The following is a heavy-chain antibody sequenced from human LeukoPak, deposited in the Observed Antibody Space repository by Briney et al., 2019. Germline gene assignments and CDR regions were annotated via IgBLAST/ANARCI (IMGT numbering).Heavy chain of an antibody. V-gene: IGHV4-39*01. D-gene: IGHD5-24*01. CDR1: GGSISSSSYY. J-gene: IGHJ4*02. Sequence: SETPSLTCTVSGGSISSSSYYWGWIRQPPGKGLEWIGSIYYSGSTYYNPSLKSRVTISVDTSKNQFSLKLSSVTAADTAVYYCARPIESLYFDYWGQGTLVTVSS. CDR3: ARPIESLYFDY. CDR2: IYYSGST.